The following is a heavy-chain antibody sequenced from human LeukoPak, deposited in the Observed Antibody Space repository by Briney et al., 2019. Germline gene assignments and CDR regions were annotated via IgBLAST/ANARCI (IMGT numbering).Heavy chain of an antibody. V-gene: IGHV4-59*01. CDR2: IYCTGGTT. CDR3: ARAVTTGLDYFDY. D-gene: IGHD4-17*01. J-gene: IGHJ4*02. Sequence: PSETLSLTCPVSGGSISSYYWSWIRQPPGKGLEWIGYIYCTGGTTNYSPSLKSRVTISVDTSKNQFSLKMNSVTAADTAVYYCARAVTTGLDYFDYWGQGSLVTVSS. CDR1: GGSISSYY.